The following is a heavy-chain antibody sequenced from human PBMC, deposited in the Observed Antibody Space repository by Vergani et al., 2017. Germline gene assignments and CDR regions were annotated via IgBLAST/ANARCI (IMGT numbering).Heavy chain of an antibody. CDR2: ISSSSSYI. D-gene: IGHD6-19*01. J-gene: IGHJ3*02. CDR1: GFTFSSYS. V-gene: IGHV3-21*04. Sequence: EVQLVESGGGLVKPGGSLRLSCAASGFTFSSYSMNWVRQAPGKGLEWVSSISSSSSYIYYADSVKGRFTISRENAKNSLYLQMNSLRPEDTAVYYCAKVGRSEVAGTFGAFDIWGQGTMVTVSS. CDR3: AKVGRSEVAGTFGAFDI.